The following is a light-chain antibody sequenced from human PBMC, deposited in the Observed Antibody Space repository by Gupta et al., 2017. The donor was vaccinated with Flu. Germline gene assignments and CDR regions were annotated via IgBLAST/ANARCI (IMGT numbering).Light chain of an antibody. CDR2: AAS. J-gene: IGKJ1*01. CDR1: QDISNY. V-gene: IGKV1-27*01. CDR3: QNYNISPRT. Sequence: GDRVTITCRASQDISNYLAWVQQKPGKVPQLLSYAASTLQSGVPSRFSASGSGTDFALTISSLESEDVATYYCQNYNISPRTFGQGTKVEIK.